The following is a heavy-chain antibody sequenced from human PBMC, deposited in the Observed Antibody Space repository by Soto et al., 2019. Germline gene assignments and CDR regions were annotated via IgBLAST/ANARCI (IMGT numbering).Heavy chain of an antibody. Sequence: QPGGSLRLSCAVSGLTVSRTQMSWVRQAPGKGLQWVSVIYSGGSTYYANAMRGRFTISRDISENTVYLELDKLTVDDTAVYYCARAREKEYSSSIFFDYWGRGNLVTVSS. CDR2: IYSGGST. D-gene: IGHD6-6*01. CDR3: ARAREKEYSSSIFFDY. J-gene: IGHJ4*02. V-gene: IGHV3-53*01. CDR1: GLTVSRTQ.